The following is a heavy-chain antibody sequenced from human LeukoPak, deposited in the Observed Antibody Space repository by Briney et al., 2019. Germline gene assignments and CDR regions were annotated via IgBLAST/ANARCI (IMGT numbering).Heavy chain of an antibody. Sequence: PSETLSLTCTVSGGSISSYYWSWIRQPPGKGLEWIGYIYYSGSTNYNPSLKGRVTISVDTSKNQFSLKLSSVTAADTAVYYCAREYCSSTSCYLGYWGQGTLVTVSS. CDR1: GGSISSYY. CDR3: AREYCSSTSCYLGY. J-gene: IGHJ4*02. CDR2: IYYSGST. D-gene: IGHD2-2*01. V-gene: IGHV4-59*01.